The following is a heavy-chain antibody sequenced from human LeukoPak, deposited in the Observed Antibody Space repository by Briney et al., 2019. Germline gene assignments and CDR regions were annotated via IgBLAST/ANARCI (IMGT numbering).Heavy chain of an antibody. Sequence: SQTLSLTCAISGASVSSNSAAWNWIRQSPSRGLEWLGRTYYRSKWYTDYAVSVKSRITINPDTSKNQFSLQLNSVTPEDTAVYYCAMVRGVIPHNRFDPWGQGTLVTVSS. V-gene: IGHV6-1*01. CDR3: AMVRGVIPHNRFDP. D-gene: IGHD3-10*01. CDR2: TYYRSKWYT. CDR1: GASVSSNSAA. J-gene: IGHJ5*02.